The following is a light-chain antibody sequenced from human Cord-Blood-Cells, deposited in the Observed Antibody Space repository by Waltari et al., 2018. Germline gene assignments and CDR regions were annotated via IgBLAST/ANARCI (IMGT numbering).Light chain of an antibody. CDR1: SSDVGGYNY. Sequence: QSALTQPASVSGSPGQSITISCTGTSSDVGGYNYVPWYQQHPGKAPKLMIYDVSKRPSGVSNRFSGSKSGNTASLTISGLPAEDEADYYCSSYTSSSTVVFGGGTKLTVL. V-gene: IGLV2-14*01. CDR3: SSYTSSSTVV. CDR2: DVS. J-gene: IGLJ2*01.